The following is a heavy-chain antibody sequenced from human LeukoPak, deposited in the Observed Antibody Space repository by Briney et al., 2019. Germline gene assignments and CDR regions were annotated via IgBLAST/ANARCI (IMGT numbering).Heavy chain of an antibody. CDR2: IIPIFGTA. CDR3: ARDGSSGYREGFDP. V-gene: IGHV1-69*05. J-gene: IGHJ5*02. CDR1: GGTFSSYA. D-gene: IGHD3-22*01. Sequence: GASVKDSCKASGGTFSSYAISWVRQAPGQGLEWMGGIIPIFGTANYAQKFQGRVTITTDESTSTAYMELSSLRSEDTAVYYCARDGSSGYREGFDPWGQGTLVTVSS.